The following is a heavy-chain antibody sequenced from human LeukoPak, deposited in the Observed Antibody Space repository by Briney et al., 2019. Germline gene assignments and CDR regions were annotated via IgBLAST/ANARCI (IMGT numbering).Heavy chain of an antibody. Sequence: VSVKVSCKASGYTFTSTEIMWVRQATGQGLEWMGWMNPNSGDTGYAQKFQGRVTMTRDTSTSTAYMELSRLRFEDTAVYYCARAPRQLSYYYGVDVWGQGTTVTVSS. D-gene: IGHD5-18*01. CDR1: GYTFTSTE. V-gene: IGHV1-8*01. CDR2: MNPNSGDT. J-gene: IGHJ6*02. CDR3: ARAPRQLSYYYGVDV.